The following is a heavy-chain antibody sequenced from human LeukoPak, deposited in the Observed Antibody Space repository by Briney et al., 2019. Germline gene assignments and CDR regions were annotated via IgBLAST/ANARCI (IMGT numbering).Heavy chain of an antibody. CDR2: ISYDGSNK. V-gene: IGHV3-30*18. CDR3: AKDLRGYSYGVDY. D-gene: IGHD5-18*01. Sequence: GRSLRLFCEASGFTFSSYGMHWVRQAPGKGLEWVAVISYDGSNKYYADSVKGRFTISRDNSKNTLYLQMNSLRAEDTAVYYCAKDLRGYSYGVDYWGQGTLVTVSS. CDR1: GFTFSSYG. J-gene: IGHJ4*02.